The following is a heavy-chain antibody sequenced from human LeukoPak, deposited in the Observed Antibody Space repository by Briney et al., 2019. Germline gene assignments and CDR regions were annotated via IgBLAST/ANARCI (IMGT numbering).Heavy chain of an antibody. J-gene: IGHJ1*01. Sequence: GGSLRLSCAASGFTFRDYNMHWVRQAPGKGLEWVSHIKWDDGSTYYADSVKGRFTISRDNSKNSLYLQMNCLRTEDTALYYCAKDRERFGSGPIRHWGQGTLVTVSS. CDR2: IKWDDGST. D-gene: IGHD1-1*01. CDR3: AKDRERFGSGPIRH. CDR1: GFTFRDYN. V-gene: IGHV3-43*01.